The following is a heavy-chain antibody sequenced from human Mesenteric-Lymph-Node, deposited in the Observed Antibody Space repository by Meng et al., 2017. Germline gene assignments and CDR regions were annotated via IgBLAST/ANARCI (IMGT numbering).Heavy chain of an antibody. J-gene: IGHJ4*02. Sequence: QVQLQQWGAGLFKPSETLSLTCTVSGGSISSGDYYWSWIRQPPGKGLEWIGYIHHSGSAYYNPSLKSRVSISVDTSKNQFSLNLNSMTAADTAVYYCASFDHIPRRNYFDYWGQGTLVTVSS. CDR3: ASFDHIPRRNYFDY. D-gene: IGHD2-21*01. CDR2: IHHSGSA. CDR1: GGSISSGDYY. V-gene: IGHV4-30-4*01.